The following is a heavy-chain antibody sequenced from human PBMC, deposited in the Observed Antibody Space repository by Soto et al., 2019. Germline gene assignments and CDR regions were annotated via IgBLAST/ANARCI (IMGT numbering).Heavy chain of an antibody. Sequence: EVQLVETGGGLIQPGGSLRLSCAASGFTVSSSYMSWVRQAPGKGLEWVSVIYSAGTTYYADSVRGRFTISRDNSKNTLYLQMNSLRAEDTAVYYCARGGWDSYFDYWGQGTLVTVSS. D-gene: IGHD1-26*01. V-gene: IGHV3-53*02. CDR1: GFTVSSSY. J-gene: IGHJ4*02. CDR3: ARGGWDSYFDY. CDR2: IYSAGTT.